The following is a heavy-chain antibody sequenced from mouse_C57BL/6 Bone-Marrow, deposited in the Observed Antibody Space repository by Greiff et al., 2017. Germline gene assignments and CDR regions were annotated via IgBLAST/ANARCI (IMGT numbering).Heavy chain of an antibody. Sequence: QVQLQQSGAELVRPGASVTLSCKASGYTFTDYEMHWVKQTPVHGLEWIGAIDPETGGTAYNQKFKGKAILTADKSSSTAYMERRSLTSEDSAVYYCTRCPYYYVSSPRAMDYWGQGTSVTVSS. CDR2: IDPETGGT. CDR3: TRCPYYYVSSPRAMDY. J-gene: IGHJ4*01. V-gene: IGHV1-15*01. D-gene: IGHD1-1*01. CDR1: GYTFTDYE.